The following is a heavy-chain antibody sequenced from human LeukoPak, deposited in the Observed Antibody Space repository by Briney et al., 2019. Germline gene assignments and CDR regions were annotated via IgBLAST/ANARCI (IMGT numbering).Heavy chain of an antibody. CDR2: MYSGGGT. CDR1: GFTVGSNY. D-gene: IGHD1-20*01. V-gene: IGHV3-66*01. CDR3: ARGEYNWNDLHL. J-gene: IGHJ5*02. Sequence: GGSLRLSCAASGFTVGSNYMSWVRQAPGRGLEWVSVMYSGGGTYYADSVKGRFTISRDNSKNTLYLQMNSLRAEDTAVYYCARGEYNWNDLHLWGQGTLVTVSS.